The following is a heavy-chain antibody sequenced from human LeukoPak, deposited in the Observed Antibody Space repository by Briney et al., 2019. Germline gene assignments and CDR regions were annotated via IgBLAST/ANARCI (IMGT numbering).Heavy chain of an antibody. V-gene: IGHV4-59*08. D-gene: IGHD4-17*01. CDR1: GGSISRHF. CDR3: ARLLDIVNSGDPDTFDM. Sequence: PSETLSLTCTVSGGSISRHFWSWIRQPPGKGLEWIGYISYSGSTRYNPSFQSRVTISMEMSKTHFSLKLTSVTAADTAVYYCARLLDIVNSGDPDTFDMWGPGTMVTVSS. CDR2: ISYSGST. J-gene: IGHJ3*02.